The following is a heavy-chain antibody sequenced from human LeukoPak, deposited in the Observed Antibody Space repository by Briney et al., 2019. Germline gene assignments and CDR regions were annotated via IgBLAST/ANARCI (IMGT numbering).Heavy chain of an antibody. CDR3: ASGIAAAGTGGIWFDP. J-gene: IGHJ5*02. Sequence: SETLSLTCTVSGGSISSGSYYWRWIRQPAGKGLEWIVRIYTSGSTNYNPSLKSRVTISVHTSKNQFSLKLSSVTAADTAVYYCASGIAAAGTGGIWFDPWGQGTLVTVSS. CDR2: IYTSGST. CDR1: GGSISSGSYY. D-gene: IGHD6-13*01. V-gene: IGHV4-61*02.